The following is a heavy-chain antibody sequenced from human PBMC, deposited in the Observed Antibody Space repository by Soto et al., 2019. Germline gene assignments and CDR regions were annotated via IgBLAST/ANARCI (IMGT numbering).Heavy chain of an antibody. J-gene: IGHJ4*02. CDR3: VTTIVFGDY. CDR1: GGTFSSYT. V-gene: IGHV1-69*02. CDR2: IIPIVGIA. Sequence: QVQLVQSGAEVKKPGSSVKVSCKASGGTFSSYTISWVRQAPGQGLEWMGRIIPIVGIANYAQKFQGRVTITADKSTSTAYMELSSMRSEDTAVYYCVTTIVFGDYWGQGTLVTVSS. D-gene: IGHD3-10*01.